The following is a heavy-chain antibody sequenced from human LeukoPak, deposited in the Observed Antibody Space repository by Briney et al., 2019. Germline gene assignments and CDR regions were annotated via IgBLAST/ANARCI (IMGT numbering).Heavy chain of an antibody. CDR1: GFSFTSYS. Sequence: PGGSLRLSCAASGFSFTSYSFNWVRQAPGKGLEWVSSISSSNSYTYYADSVKGRFTISRDNSKNTLYLQMNSLRAEDTAVYYCAKVFYRPTMIAVITKGYFDYWGQGTLVTVSS. D-gene: IGHD3-22*01. CDR3: AKVFYRPTMIAVITKGYFDY. J-gene: IGHJ4*02. CDR2: ISSSNSYT. V-gene: IGHV3-21*04.